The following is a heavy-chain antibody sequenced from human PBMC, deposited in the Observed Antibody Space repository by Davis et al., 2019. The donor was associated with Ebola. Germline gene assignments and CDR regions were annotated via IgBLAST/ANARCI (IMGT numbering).Heavy chain of an antibody. CDR3: ARTGRGY. D-gene: IGHD1-1*01. J-gene: IGHJ4*02. Sequence: GESLKISCAASGFISSSYWMSWVRQAPGKGLEWVANIKEEGSEQYYVDSVKGRFTISRDNAKNSLYLQMNSLRAEDTAVYYCARTGRGYWGQGTLVTVSS. V-gene: IGHV3-7*01. CDR1: GFISSSYW. CDR2: IKEEGSEQ.